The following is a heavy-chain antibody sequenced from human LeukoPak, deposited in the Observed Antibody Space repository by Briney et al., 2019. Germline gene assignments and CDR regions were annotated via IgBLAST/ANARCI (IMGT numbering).Heavy chain of an antibody. V-gene: IGHV4-39*01. CDR1: GGSISSSSYY. D-gene: IGHD3-3*01. CDR2: IYYSGST. J-gene: IGHJ5*02. CDR3: ARHAIWSGYKTPSNWFDP. Sequence: SETLSLTCTVSGGSISSSSYYWGWIRQPPGKGLERIGSIYYSGSTYYNPSLKSRVTISVDTSKNQFSLKLSSVTAADTAVYYCARHAIWSGYKTPSNWFDPWGQGTLVTVSS.